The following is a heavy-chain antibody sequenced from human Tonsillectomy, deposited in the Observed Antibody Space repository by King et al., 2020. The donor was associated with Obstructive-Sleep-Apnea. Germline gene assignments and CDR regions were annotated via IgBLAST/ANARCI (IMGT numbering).Heavy chain of an antibody. CDR1: GITFSSYA. D-gene: IGHD6-19*01. CDR3: ARDQWYTSGFAYGMDV. J-gene: IGHJ6*02. CDR2: ILYDGNKK. Sequence: VQLVESGGGVVQPGRSLRLSCAASGITFSSYAMHWVRQAPGKGLEWVAAILYDGNKKYYADSVKGRFTISRDNSNNTLYLQMNSLRPEDTAVYYCARDQWYTSGFAYGMDVWGQGTTVTVSS. V-gene: IGHV3-30*04.